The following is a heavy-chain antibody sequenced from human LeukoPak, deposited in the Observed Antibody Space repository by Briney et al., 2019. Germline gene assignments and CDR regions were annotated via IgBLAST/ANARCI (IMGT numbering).Heavy chain of an antibody. CDR1: GFTFSSYS. CDR2: ISSISTYK. J-gene: IGHJ4*02. Sequence: AGGSLRLSCAASGFTFSSYSMTWVRQAPGKGLEWISSISSISTYKFYADSVKGRFTISRDDSENSLYLQMNSLRAEDTAVYYCAKDSVITISPAYYFDYWGQGTLVTVSS. V-gene: IGHV3-21*04. D-gene: IGHD3-9*01. CDR3: AKDSVITISPAYYFDY.